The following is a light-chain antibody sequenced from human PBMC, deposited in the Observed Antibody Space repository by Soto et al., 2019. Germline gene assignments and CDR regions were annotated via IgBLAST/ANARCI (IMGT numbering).Light chain of an antibody. CDR1: QSVSSN. V-gene: IGKV3-11*01. Sequence: EIVLTQSPATLSVFPGERATLSCRASQSVSSNLAWYQHKPGQAPRLLIYDASNRATGIPARFSGSGSGTDFTLTISSLEPEDFAVYYCQQRSNWLTFGGGTKVDI. J-gene: IGKJ4*01. CDR2: DAS. CDR3: QQRSNWLT.